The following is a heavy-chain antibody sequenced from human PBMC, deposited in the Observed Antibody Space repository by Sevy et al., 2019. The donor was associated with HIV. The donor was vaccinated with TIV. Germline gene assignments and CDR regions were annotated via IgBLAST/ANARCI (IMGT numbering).Heavy chain of an antibody. CDR2: IYYSGST. Sequence: SETLSLTCTVSGGSISSSSYYWGWIRQPPGKGLEWIGSIYYSGSTYYNPSLKSRVTISVDTSKNQFSLKLGSVTAADTAVYYCARHQLSGGSSGWFSNYYFDYWGQGTLVTVSS. D-gene: IGHD6-19*01. CDR1: GGSISSSSYY. V-gene: IGHV4-39*01. CDR3: ARHQLSGGSSGWFSNYYFDY. J-gene: IGHJ4*02.